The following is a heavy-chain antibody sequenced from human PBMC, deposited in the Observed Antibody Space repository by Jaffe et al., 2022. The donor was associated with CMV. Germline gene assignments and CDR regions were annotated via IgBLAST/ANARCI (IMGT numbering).Heavy chain of an antibody. CDR1: GDSISGNTAG. J-gene: IGHJ5*02. D-gene: IGHD3-16*01. CDR3: AKGQGGGWFDP. CDR2: TYYRSKWYN. V-gene: IGHV6-1*01. Sequence: QVQLQQSGPGLVKPSQTLSLTCDISGDSISGNTAGWNWIRQSPSRGLEWLGRTYYRSKWYNDYALSVKGRITINADTSNNQVSLHLNSVTPEDTAVYFCAKGQGGGWFDPWGQGTLVTVSS.